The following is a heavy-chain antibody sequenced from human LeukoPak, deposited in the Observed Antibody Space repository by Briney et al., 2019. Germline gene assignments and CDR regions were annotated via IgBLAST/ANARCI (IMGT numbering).Heavy chain of an antibody. CDR3: TSQAGYSSSWET. D-gene: IGHD6-13*01. CDR1: GFAFSGSA. V-gene: IGHV3-73*01. Sequence: GGSLRLSCAASGFAFSGSAMHWVRQAPGKGLEWIGRMRSRANNYATGYAASVYGRFTISRGDSKNTRYLEMNNLKIEDTAVYYCTSQAGYSSSWETWGQGTLVTVSS. CDR2: MRSRANNYAT. J-gene: IGHJ5*02.